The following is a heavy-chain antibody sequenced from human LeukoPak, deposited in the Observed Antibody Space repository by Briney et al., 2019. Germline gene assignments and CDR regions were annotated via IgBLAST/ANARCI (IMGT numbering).Heavy chain of an antibody. Sequence: PGGSLRPSCAASGFTFSSYWMHWVRQAPGKGLVWVSRISTDGSSTNSADSVKGRFTISRDNAKNTLYLQMNSLRAEDTAVYYCVREYSSSSGRAFDIWGQGTMVTVSP. CDR3: VREYSSSSGRAFDI. J-gene: IGHJ3*02. CDR1: GFTFSSYW. CDR2: ISTDGSST. D-gene: IGHD6-6*01. V-gene: IGHV3-74*01.